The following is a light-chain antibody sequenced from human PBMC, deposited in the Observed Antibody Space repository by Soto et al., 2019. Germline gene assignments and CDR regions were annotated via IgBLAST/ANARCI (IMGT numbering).Light chain of an antibody. V-gene: IGKV3-15*01. CDR2: AAS. CDR3: HQYNNWPWT. CDR1: QRVSNH. Sequence: ETVITQSPVTLSVSPGDTATLSCRASQRVSNHFAWYQQKPGQAPRLLIYAASTRAAGVPVGLSGSGSETEFTLTIRSLQSEDFALYYCHQYNNWPWTFGQGTKVDIK. J-gene: IGKJ1*01.